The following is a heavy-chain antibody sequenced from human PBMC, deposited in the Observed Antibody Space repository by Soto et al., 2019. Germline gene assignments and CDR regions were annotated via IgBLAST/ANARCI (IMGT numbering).Heavy chain of an antibody. Sequence: QVQLVQSGAEVKKPGSSVKISCKTSGDTFSSSAFYWVRQAPGQGLEWMGGIIPILGTTNYAQKFQDRVMITADESTSTAYVELSSMRSEDTAVYYWAGGLVTAMSNAYWGHVTLVTVSS. J-gene: IGHJ4*01. CDR2: IIPILGTT. CDR1: GDTFSSSA. V-gene: IGHV1-69*01. CDR3: AGGLVTAMSNAY. D-gene: IGHD2-8*01.